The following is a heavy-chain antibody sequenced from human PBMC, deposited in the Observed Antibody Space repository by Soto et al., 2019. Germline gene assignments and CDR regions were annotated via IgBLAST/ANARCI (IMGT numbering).Heavy chain of an antibody. CDR3: AKDLEHVLRYEHYGMDV. D-gene: IGHD3-9*01. V-gene: IGHV3-23*01. Sequence: VGSLRLSCAASGFTFSSYTMSWVRQAPGKGLEWVSAISGSGGSTYYADSVKGRFTISRDNSKNTLYLQMNSLRAEDTAVYYCAKDLEHVLRYEHYGMDVWGQGTTVTSP. CDR2: ISGSGGST. J-gene: IGHJ6*02. CDR1: GFTFSSYT.